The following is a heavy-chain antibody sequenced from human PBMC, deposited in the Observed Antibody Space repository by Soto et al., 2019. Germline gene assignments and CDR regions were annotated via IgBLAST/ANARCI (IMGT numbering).Heavy chain of an antibody. CDR3: AGLGMVAAHREFDP. D-gene: IGHD2-15*01. J-gene: IGHJ5*02. CDR1: SGTISSSNW. CDR2: INQSGSP. Sequence: QVQLQESGPGLVKPSGTLSLTCAVSSGTISSSNWWTWVRQPPGKGPEWIGEINQSGSPNYNPSLRSRVTISVDKSKSQFFLKLSSGTAADAAIYDFAGLGMVAAHREFDPWGQGTLVTVSS. V-gene: IGHV4-4*02.